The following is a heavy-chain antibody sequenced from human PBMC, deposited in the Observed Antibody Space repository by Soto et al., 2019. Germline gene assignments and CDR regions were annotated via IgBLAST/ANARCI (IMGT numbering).Heavy chain of an antibody. CDR2: IYYSGST. Sequence: QLQLQESGPGLVKPSETLSLTCTVSGVSISSSSYYWGWIRQPPGKGLEWIGSIYYSGSTYYNPYLTSRVTISVDTSKNQFSLKLSGVTAADTAVYYCASRPAIRYGGGCYDRADYFDYWGQGTLVTVSS. CDR3: ASRPAIRYGGGCYDRADYFDY. CDR1: GVSISSSSYY. V-gene: IGHV4-39*01. J-gene: IGHJ4*02. D-gene: IGHD2-21*01.